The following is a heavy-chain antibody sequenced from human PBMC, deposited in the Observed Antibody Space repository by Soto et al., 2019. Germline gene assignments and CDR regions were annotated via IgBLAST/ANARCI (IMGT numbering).Heavy chain of an antibody. CDR1: GYIFIDYG. CDR2: VYPRDSDT. V-gene: IGHV5-51*01. CDR3: ARPPLPGYSIHFNS. J-gene: IGHJ4*02. Sequence: AESLTISCEASGYIFIDYGIVWVLQMPGKGLEWMGIVYPRDSDTRYSPSFQCQVTISADRSTGTAFLQWRSLKASDTALYYCARPPLPGYSIHFNSWGQGTMVTVSS. D-gene: IGHD2-15*01.